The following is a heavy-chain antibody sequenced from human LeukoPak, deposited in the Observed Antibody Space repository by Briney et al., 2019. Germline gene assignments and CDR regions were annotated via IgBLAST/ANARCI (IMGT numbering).Heavy chain of an antibody. J-gene: IGHJ3*02. Sequence: SETLSLTCTVSGGSISSDYWSWIRRGPGKGMERVGDIYYSGSTNFNLSLKSRVTISVDTSKNQFSLKLSSVTAADTTVYYCARHGVISGRYAFDIWGQGTMVTVSS. CDR1: GGSISSDY. CDR3: ARHGVISGRYAFDI. CDR2: IYYSGST. V-gene: IGHV4-59*08. D-gene: IGHD3-10*01.